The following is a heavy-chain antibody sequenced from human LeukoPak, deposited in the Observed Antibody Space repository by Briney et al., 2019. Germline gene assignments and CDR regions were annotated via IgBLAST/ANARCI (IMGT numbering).Heavy chain of an antibody. CDR3: ARDFSSGSYYGDYYFDY. J-gene: IGHJ4*02. V-gene: IGHV3-23*01. D-gene: IGHD1-26*01. CDR1: GFSFSNYA. CDR2: VSGADGST. Sequence: GGSLRLSCAASGFSFSNYAMGWVRQAPWKGLEWVSVVSGADGSTYYTDSVKGRFTISRDNAKKSLYLQMNSLRAEDTPVYYCARDFSSGSYYGDYYFDYWGQGTLVTVSS.